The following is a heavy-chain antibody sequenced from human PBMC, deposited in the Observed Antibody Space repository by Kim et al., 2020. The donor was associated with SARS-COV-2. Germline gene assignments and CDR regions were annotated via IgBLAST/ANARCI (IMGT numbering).Heavy chain of an antibody. D-gene: IGHD2-15*01. V-gene: IGHV3-33*01. J-gene: IGHJ6*02. CDR3: ARHILGGMDV. CDR2: K. Sequence: KYYADSVNGRFTISRDNSKNTLYLQMNSLKAEDTAVYYCARHILGGMDVWGQGTTVTVSS.